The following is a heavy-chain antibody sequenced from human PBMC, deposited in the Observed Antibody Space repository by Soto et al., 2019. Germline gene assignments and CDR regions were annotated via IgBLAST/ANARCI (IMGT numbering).Heavy chain of an antibody. D-gene: IGHD2-2*01. V-gene: IGHV3-23*01. CDR2: MTGSGAIT. J-gene: IGHJ4*02. Sequence: RRLSCAASGSTFSTDVMSWVRQATGKGLEWVSSMTGSGAITYYGDSVKGRFTISRDNSKNTLFLQMNSLRAEDTAIYFCTKQSCDVTTCPRDSVTHFFFDYWGQGALFTVSS. CDR1: GSTFSTDV. CDR3: TKQSCDVTTCPRDSVTHFFFDY.